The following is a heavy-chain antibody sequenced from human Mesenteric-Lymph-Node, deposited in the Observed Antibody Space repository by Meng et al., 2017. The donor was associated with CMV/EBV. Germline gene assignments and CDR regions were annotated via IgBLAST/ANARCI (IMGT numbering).Heavy chain of an antibody. CDR3: TGDSVSNPNLDY. J-gene: IGHJ4*02. CDR2: IYRGDNT. V-gene: IGHV3-66*01. D-gene: IGHD3-10*01. Sequence: EANLVGSGGGLGQPGGSLRLSCAASGFNVRDKYMSWVRQAPGKGLEWVCIIYRGDNTYYIDSVKDRFTVSRDNSKNTMYLQMNSLRVEDTAVYYCTGDSVSNPNLDYWGQGTLVTVSS. CDR1: GFNVRDKY.